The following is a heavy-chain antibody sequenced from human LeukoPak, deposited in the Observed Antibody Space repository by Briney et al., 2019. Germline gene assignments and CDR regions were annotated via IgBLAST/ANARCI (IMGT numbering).Heavy chain of an antibody. V-gene: IGHV1-8*01. CDR2: MNPNSGNT. D-gene: IGHD7-27*01. CDR3: ARVLKSLGYYYMDV. CDR1: GYTFTSYD. J-gene: IGHJ6*03. Sequence: ASVKVSCKASGYTFTSYDINWVRQATGQGLEWMGWMNPNSGNTGYAQEFQGRVTMTRNTSISTAYMELSSLRSEDTAVYYCARVLKSLGYYYMDVWGKGTTVTVSS.